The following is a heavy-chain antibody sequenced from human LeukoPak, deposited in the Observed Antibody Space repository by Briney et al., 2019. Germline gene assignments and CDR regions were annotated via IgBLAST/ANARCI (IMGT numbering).Heavy chain of an antibody. Sequence: ASVKVSCKASGYTFTSYGISWVRQAPGQGLEWMGWISAYNGNTNYAQKLQGRVTMTTDTSTSTACMELRSLRSDDTAVYYCARAYYDSSGYYRTEGIDYWGQGTLVTVSS. CDR2: ISAYNGNT. J-gene: IGHJ4*02. D-gene: IGHD3-22*01. CDR3: ARAYYDSSGYYRTEGIDY. CDR1: GYTFTSYG. V-gene: IGHV1-18*01.